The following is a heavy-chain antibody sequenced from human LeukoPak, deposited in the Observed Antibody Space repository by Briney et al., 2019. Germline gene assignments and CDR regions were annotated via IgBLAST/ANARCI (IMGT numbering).Heavy chain of an antibody. V-gene: IGHV4-39*07. CDR1: GDSISSSKSY. Sequence: SETLSLTCTVSGDSISSSKSYWGWIRQPPGKGLEWIGRISSSGSTNYNPSLKSRVTISVDTSKNQFSLKLSSVTAADTAVYYCASLRERSYYARGFDYWGQGTLVTVSS. D-gene: IGHD1-26*01. CDR3: ASLRERSYYARGFDY. J-gene: IGHJ4*02. CDR2: ISSSGST.